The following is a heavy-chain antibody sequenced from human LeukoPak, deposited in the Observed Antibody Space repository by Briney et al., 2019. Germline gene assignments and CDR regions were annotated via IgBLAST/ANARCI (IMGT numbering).Heavy chain of an antibody. V-gene: IGHV1-69*05. Sequence: ASVKVSCKPSGGTFSIYAVSWVRQAPGQGLEWMGRIIPIFGTTNYAQKFEGRVTITTDESKSTVYMELRSLTSDDAAVFFCARGPTGLSYFDLWGQGTQVSVSS. CDR2: IIPIFGTT. CDR1: GGTFSIYA. D-gene: IGHD3-9*01. J-gene: IGHJ4*02. CDR3: ARGPTGLSYFDL.